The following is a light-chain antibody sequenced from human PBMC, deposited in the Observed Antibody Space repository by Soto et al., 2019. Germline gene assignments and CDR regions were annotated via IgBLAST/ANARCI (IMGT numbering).Light chain of an antibody. Sequence: DIQMTQSPSSLSASVGDRVTITCRASQNINTYLNWYQQKPGKAPKLLIYDASNLETGVPSRFSGSGSGTDFTLTISRLEPEDFAVYYCQQYTDWPLTFGQGTKVDIK. CDR3: QQYTDWPLT. V-gene: IGKV1-33*01. J-gene: IGKJ1*01. CDR1: QNINTY. CDR2: DAS.